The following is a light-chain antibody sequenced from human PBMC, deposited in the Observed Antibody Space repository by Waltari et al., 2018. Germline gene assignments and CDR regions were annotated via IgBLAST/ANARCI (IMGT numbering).Light chain of an antibody. Sequence: EIVLTQSPATLSLSPGERATLSCRASQSVSSYLAWYQHKPGQAPRLLIYDASNRATGVPARFSGSGSGTDFTLTISSLEPEDFAVYYGQQRSNWPPRFTFGPGTKVDIK. V-gene: IGKV3-11*01. CDR2: DAS. CDR1: QSVSSY. CDR3: QQRSNWPPRFT. J-gene: IGKJ3*01.